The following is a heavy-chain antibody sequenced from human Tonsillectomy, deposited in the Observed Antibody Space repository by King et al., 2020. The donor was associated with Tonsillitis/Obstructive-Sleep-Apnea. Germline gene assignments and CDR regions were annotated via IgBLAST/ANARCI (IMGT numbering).Heavy chain of an antibody. J-gene: IGHJ5*02. Sequence: VQLVESGGGLVQPGGSLRLSCAASGFTFSNYSMNWVRQAPGKGLEWVAYISSSNSIYYADSVKGRFTISRDNAKNSLYLQMNSLRDEDTALYYCARDRNGDYWGDNWFDPWGQGTLVTVSS. CDR2: ISSSNSI. CDR3: ARDRNGDYWGDNWFDP. D-gene: IGHD4-17*01. CDR1: GFTFSNYS. V-gene: IGHV3-48*02.